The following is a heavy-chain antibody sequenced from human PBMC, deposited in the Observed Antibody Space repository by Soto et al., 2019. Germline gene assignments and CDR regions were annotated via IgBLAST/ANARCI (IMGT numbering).Heavy chain of an antibody. CDR1: GGTFSSYA. CDR3: ASPSDFGLLRAFDI. J-gene: IGHJ3*02. CDR2: IIPIFGTA. V-gene: IGHV1-69*06. D-gene: IGHD3-3*01. Sequence: QVQLVQSGAEVKKPGSSVKVSCKASGGTFSSYAISWVRQAPGQGLEWMGGIIPIFGTANYAQKFQSRVTITADKSTSTAYMELSSLRSEDTAVYYCASPSDFGLLRAFDIWGQGTMVTVSS.